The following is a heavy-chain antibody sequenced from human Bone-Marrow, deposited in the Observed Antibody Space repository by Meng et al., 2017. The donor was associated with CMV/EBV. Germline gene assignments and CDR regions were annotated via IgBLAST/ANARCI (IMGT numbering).Heavy chain of an antibody. CDR1: GYTFTGYY. CDR3: ARGRRYCSRTSCYYFDY. D-gene: IGHD2-2*01. J-gene: IGHJ4*02. V-gene: IGHV1-2*02. CDR2: INPNSGGT. Sequence: ASVKVSCKASGYTFTGYYMHWVRQAPGQGLEWMGWINPNSGGTNYAQKFQGRVTMTRNTSISTAYMEPSSLRSEDTAVYYCARGRRYCSRTSCYYFDYWGQGTLVTVSS.